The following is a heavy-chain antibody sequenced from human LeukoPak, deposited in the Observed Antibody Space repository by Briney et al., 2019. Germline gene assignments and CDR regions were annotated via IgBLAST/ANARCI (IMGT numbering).Heavy chain of an antibody. D-gene: IGHD3-3*01. CDR3: ARDRNTDFWSGYYTNYCDY. CDR1: GFTLSTYW. CDR2: IKQGGSEK. V-gene: IGHV3-7*01. J-gene: IGHJ4*02. Sequence: GGSLRLSCAASGFTLSTYWMNWVRQAPGKGLEWVATIKQGGSEKYYVDSVKGRFTISRGNAKNSLYLQMNSLRAEDKAVYYCARDRNTDFWSGYYTNYCDYWGQGTLVTVSS.